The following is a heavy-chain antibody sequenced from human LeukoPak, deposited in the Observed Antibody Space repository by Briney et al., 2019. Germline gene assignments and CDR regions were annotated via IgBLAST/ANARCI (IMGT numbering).Heavy chain of an antibody. CDR3: ARGKYAAGYSSGWYWFDP. CDR2: MSPSSGNT. D-gene: IGHD6-19*01. J-gene: IGHJ5*02. V-gene: IGHV1-8*02. Sequence: ASVKVSCKASGYTFTSYDINWVRQATGQGLEWMGFMSPSSGNTGYAQKFQGRVTMTRNTSIRTAYMELSSLTSEDTAVYYCARGKYAAGYSSGWYWFDPWGQGTLVTVSS. CDR1: GYTFTSYD.